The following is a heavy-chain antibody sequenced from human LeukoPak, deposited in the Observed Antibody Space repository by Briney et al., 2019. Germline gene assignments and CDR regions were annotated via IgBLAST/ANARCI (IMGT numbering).Heavy chain of an antibody. CDR3: AKAQDWGPSQRYFDL. J-gene: IGHJ2*01. CDR2: INPNSGGT. V-gene: IGHV1-2*02. Sequence: GASVKVSCKASGYTFTGYYMHWVRQAPGQGLEWMGWINPNSGGTNYAQKFQGRVTMTRDTSISTAYMELSRLRSDDTAVYYCAKAQDWGPSQRYFDLWGRGTLVTVSS. D-gene: IGHD7-27*01. CDR1: GYTFTGYY.